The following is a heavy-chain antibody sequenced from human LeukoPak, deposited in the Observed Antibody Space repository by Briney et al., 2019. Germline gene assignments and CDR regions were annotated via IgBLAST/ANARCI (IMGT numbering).Heavy chain of an antibody. D-gene: IGHD2-2*01. J-gene: IGHJ5*02. Sequence: ASVKVSCKASGYTFTGYYMHWVRQAPGQGLEWMGWINTNTGNPTYAQGFTGRFVFSLDTSVSTAYLQISSLKAEDTAVYYCARDRLGYCSSTSCYAPMNWFDPWGQGTLVTVSS. CDR3: ARDRLGYCSSTSCYAPMNWFDP. CDR2: INTNTGNP. V-gene: IGHV7-4-1*02. CDR1: GYTFTGYY.